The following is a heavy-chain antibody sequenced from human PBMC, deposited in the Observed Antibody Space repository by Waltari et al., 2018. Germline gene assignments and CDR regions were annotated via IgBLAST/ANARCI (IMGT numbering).Heavy chain of an antibody. J-gene: IGHJ4*02. CDR3: AREQSLGELSFFDY. D-gene: IGHD3-16*02. CDR2: IYTSGRT. V-gene: IGHV4-61*09. Sequence: QVQLQESGPGLVKPSQTLSLTCTVSGGSISSGSYYWSWIRQPAGKGLEWIGYIYTSGRTNYNPSLKSRVTISVDTSKNQFSLKLGSVTAADTAVYYCAREQSLGELSFFDYWGQGTLVTVSS. CDR1: GGSISSGSYY.